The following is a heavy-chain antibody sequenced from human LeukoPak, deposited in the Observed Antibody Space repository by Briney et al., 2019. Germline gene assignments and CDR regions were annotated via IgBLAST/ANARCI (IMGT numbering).Heavy chain of an antibody. CDR2: ISSSSSYI. V-gene: IGHV3-21*01. CDR3: AGLAAALS. D-gene: IGHD6-13*01. Sequence: GGSLRLSCAVSGFTFSRFSMNWVRQAPGKGLEWVSSISSSSSYIYYADSLKGRFTISRDNAKNSLYLQMDSLRAEDTAVYYCAGLAAALSWGQGTLVTVSS. CDR1: GFTFSRFS. J-gene: IGHJ5*02.